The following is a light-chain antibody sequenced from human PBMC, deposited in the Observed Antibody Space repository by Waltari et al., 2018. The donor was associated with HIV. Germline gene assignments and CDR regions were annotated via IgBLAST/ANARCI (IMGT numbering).Light chain of an antibody. Sequence: QSALTQPASVSGSPGQSITISCTGISSDIGGSNSVSWYQPHPGKAPKLMIEEVSCRPSGVSFRLSGSKSVNTASLTISGLQAEDEGDYYCASYTSSNVVFGGGTKLTVL. CDR2: EVS. V-gene: IGLV2-14*01. CDR3: ASYTSSNVV. CDR1: SSDIGGSNS. J-gene: IGLJ3*02.